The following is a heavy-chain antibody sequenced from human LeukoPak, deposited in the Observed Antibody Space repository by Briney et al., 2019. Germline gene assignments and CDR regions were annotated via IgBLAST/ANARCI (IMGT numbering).Heavy chain of an antibody. Sequence: ASVKVSCKVSGYTLTELSMHWVRQAPGKGLEWMGGFDPEDGETIYAQKFQGRVTMTEDTSTDTAYMELSSLRSEDTAVYYCATSSPLSGAAAVTDYWGQGTLVTVSS. V-gene: IGHV1-24*01. CDR1: GYTLTELS. CDR3: ATSSPLSGAAAVTDY. D-gene: IGHD6-13*01. J-gene: IGHJ4*02. CDR2: FDPEDGET.